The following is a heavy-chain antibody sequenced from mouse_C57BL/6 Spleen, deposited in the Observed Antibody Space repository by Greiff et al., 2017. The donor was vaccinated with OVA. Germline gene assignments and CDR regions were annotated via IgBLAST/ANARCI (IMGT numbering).Heavy chain of an antibody. J-gene: IGHJ2*01. V-gene: IGHV2-2*01. CDR2: IWSDGST. Sequence: VMLVESGPGLVQPSQSLSITCTVSGFSLTSYGVHWVRQSPGKGLEWLGVIWSDGSTDYNAAFISRLSISKDNSKSQVFFKMNSLQADDTAIYYCASYNWGFDYWGQGTTLTVSS. CDR1: GFSLTSYG. D-gene: IGHD4-1*01. CDR3: ASYNWGFDY.